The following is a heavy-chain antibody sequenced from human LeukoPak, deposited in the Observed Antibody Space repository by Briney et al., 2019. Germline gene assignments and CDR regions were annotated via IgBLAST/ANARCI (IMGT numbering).Heavy chain of an antibody. J-gene: IGHJ6*03. D-gene: IGHD2-15*01. CDR3: ARDVVVAAPGYYMDV. V-gene: IGHV1-2*02. CDR1: GYTFTGYY. CDR2: INPNSGGT. Sequence: GASVKVSCKASGYTFTGYYMHWVRQAPGQGLEWMGWINPNSGGTNYAQKFRGRVTMTRDTSIRTAYMEVSRLRSDDTAVYYCARDVVVAAPGYYMDVWGKGTTVTVSS.